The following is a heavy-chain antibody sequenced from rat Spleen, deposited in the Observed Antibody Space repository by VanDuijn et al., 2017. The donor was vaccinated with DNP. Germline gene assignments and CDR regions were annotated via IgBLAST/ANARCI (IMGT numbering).Heavy chain of an antibody. V-gene: IGHV5-20*01. CDR1: GFTFSDYY. Sequence: EVQLVESGGGLVQPGRSLKLSCAASGFTFSDYYMAWVRQAPTKGLEWVAYIGSDGSTTYYRDSVEGRFTVSRENAKSTLYLQMESLRSEDTATYYCTTFGGYYFAMDAWGQGTSVTVSS. CDR3: TTFGGYYFAMDA. CDR2: IGSDGSTT. D-gene: IGHD4-3*01. J-gene: IGHJ4*01.